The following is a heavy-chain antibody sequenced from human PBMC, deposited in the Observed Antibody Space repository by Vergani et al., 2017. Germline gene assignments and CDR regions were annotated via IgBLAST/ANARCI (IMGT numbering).Heavy chain of an antibody. CDR1: EFTFSNYA. Sequence: EVQLVESGGGLVKPGGSLRLSCAASEFTFSNYAMNWVRQAPGKGLEWVSGISGSGVSAYYTDSVKGRFTISRDNSKNMLFLQMNNLRTEDTAIYYCANAELELRTDDAFDIWGQGTMVTVSS. CDR2: ISGSGVSA. CDR3: ANAELELRTDDAFDI. J-gene: IGHJ3*02. V-gene: IGHV3-23*04. D-gene: IGHD1-7*01.